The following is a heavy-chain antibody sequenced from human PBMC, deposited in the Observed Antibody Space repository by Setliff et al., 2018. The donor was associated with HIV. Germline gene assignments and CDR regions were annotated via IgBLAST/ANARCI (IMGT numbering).Heavy chain of an antibody. Sequence: LRLSCAASGFTFSSYAMHWVRQAPGKGLEWLSYISSSSSSIYHADSVKGRFTISRDNSKNTLYLQMNSLRAEDTAVYYCAKDWKVWFGELSQDYYYGMDVWGQGTTVTVSS. J-gene: IGHJ6*02. CDR1: GFTFSSYA. CDR3: AKDWKVWFGELSQDYYYGMDV. V-gene: IGHV3-48*01. D-gene: IGHD3-10*01. CDR2: ISSSSSSI.